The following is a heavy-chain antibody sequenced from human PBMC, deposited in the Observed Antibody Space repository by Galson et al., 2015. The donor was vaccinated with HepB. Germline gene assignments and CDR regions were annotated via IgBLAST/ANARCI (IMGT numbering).Heavy chain of an antibody. D-gene: IGHD6-19*01. Sequence: SLRLSCAASGFTVSSNYMSWVRQAPGKGLEWVSVIYSGGSTYYADSVKGRFTISRDNSKNTLYLQMNSLRAEDTAVYYCARVSVAGPDFDYWGQGTLVTVSS. CDR1: GFTVSSNY. J-gene: IGHJ4*02. V-gene: IGHV3-66*01. CDR3: ARVSVAGPDFDY. CDR2: IYSGGST.